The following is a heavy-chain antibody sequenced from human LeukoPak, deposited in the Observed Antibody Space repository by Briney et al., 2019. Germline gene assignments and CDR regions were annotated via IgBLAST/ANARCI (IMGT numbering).Heavy chain of an antibody. J-gene: IGHJ3*02. V-gene: IGHV4-38-2*02. CDR3: AKSNGYGLVDI. D-gene: IGHD3-10*01. CDR1: RYSISSGYY. CDR2: IYHSGST. Sequence: PSETLSLTCSVSRYSISSGYYWAWIRQPPGKGLEWIGSIYHSGSTYYSPSLKSRVTISLDTSRNQFSLKLNSVTAADTAVYYCAKSNGYGLVDIWGQGTMVTVSS.